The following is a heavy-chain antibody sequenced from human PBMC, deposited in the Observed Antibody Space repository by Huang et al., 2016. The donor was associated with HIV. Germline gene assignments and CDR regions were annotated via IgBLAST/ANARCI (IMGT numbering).Heavy chain of an antibody. D-gene: IGHD6-19*01. CDR3: ARLTSGWYHHY. Sequence: QVPLVQSGPEVTKPGASVKVSCQTSGYIFSNYAINWVRQAPGQGLQWMGWLNPNSSKTAYGHNFQSRVTLTRRTSTGAAYMVLNSLSSQDTAVYYCARLTSGWYHHYWGQGTLVTVSS. J-gene: IGHJ4*02. CDR1: GYIFSNYA. CDR2: LNPNSSKT. V-gene: IGHV1-8*01.